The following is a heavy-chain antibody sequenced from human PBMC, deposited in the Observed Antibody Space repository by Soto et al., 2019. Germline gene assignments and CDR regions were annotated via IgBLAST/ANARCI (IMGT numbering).Heavy chain of an antibody. J-gene: IGHJ4*02. CDR3: ARRQDCSGGSCSSSALDY. Sequence: GASVKVSCKASGYTFTSYGISWVRQAPGQGLEWMGWISAYNGNTNYAQKLQGRVTMTTDTSTSTAYMELRSLRSDDTAVYYCARRQDCSGGSCSSSALDYWGQGTLVTVSS. CDR2: ISAYNGNT. CDR1: GYTFTSYG. D-gene: IGHD2-15*01. V-gene: IGHV1-18*01.